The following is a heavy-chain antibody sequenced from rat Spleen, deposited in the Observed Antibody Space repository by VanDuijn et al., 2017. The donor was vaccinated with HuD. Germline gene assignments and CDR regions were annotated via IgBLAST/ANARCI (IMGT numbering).Heavy chain of an antibody. CDR1: GFIFSKYD. J-gene: IGHJ3*01. CDR2: ISTGGGNT. V-gene: IGHV5S14*01. Sequence: EVHLVESGGGLVQPGRSLKLSCAASGFIFSKYDMVWVRQTPTKGLAWVASISTGGGNTYYRDSVKGRFTISRENAKDILYLQMDSLRSEDTATYYCARHGYTTDYLNWFAYWGQGTLVTVSS. CDR3: ARHGYTTDYLNWFAY. D-gene: IGHD1-6*01.